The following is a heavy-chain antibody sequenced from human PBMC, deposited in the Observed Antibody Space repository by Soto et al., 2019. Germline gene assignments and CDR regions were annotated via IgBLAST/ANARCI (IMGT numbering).Heavy chain of an antibody. CDR2: ISTNGGST. J-gene: IGHJ4*02. D-gene: IGHD3-22*01. V-gene: IGHV3-64D*06. Sequence: GGSLRLSCSASGFTFSSYAMRWVRQAPGKGLEYVSSISTNGGSTHYADSVKGRFTISRDNSKNTQYLHMSSLRADDTAVYYCVKGEYYYDSSGYYPFDYWGQGTLVTVSS. CDR1: GFTFSSYA. CDR3: VKGEYYYDSSGYYPFDY.